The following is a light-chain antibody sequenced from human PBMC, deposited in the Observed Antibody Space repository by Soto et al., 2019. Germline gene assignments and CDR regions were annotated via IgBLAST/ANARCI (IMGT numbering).Light chain of an antibody. CDR1: QSVSKW. Sequence: MQMTQSPSTLSADAGDRVIIICRASQSVSKWLAWYQQKPGKAPTLLMYDASNLQSGVPSRFSGSGYGTEFTLTISSLQPDDFATYYCQQYNSYSFGQGTKVDIK. CDR3: QQYNSYS. J-gene: IGKJ1*01. CDR2: DAS. V-gene: IGKV1-5*02.